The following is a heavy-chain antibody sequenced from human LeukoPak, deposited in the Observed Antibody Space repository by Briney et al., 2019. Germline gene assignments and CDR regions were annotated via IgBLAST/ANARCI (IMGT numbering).Heavy chain of an antibody. Sequence: GGSLRLSCGGSGFTFSSNPLTWVRQAPGQGLEWVSSISRTGSRTYYADSVEGRFTIFRDNSKNTLYLQMDSLRAEDTAVYYCATRGDSGFDWVFDYWGQGTLVTISS. CDR2: ISRTGSRT. D-gene: IGHD5-12*01. CDR3: ATRGDSGFDWVFDY. J-gene: IGHJ4*02. V-gene: IGHV3-23*01. CDR1: GFTFSSNP.